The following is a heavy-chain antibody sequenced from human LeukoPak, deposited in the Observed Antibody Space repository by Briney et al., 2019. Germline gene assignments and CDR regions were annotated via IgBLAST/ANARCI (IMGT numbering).Heavy chain of an antibody. CDR1: GGSISSNTYY. CDR2: FSASGNG. V-gene: IGHV4-61*02. D-gene: IGHD6-19*01. J-gene: IGHJ5*02. Sequence: PSETLSLTCSVSGGSISSNTYYWSWIRQPAGKGLEWIGRFSASGNGNYNPSLKSRLTMSVDTSKNQFSLKLSSVTAADTAVYYCARDLRASSGWYGWFDPWGQGTLVTVSS. CDR3: ARDLRASSGWYGWFDP.